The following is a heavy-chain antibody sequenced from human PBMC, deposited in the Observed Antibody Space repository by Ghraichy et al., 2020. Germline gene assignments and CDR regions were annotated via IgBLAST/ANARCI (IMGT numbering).Heavy chain of an antibody. J-gene: IGHJ4*02. CDR3: ARDRSISLVRGGFDS. Sequence: GGSLRLSCAASGFRFSTYGMHWVRQAPGKGLEWVAVMWYDGNDEFYGDSVKGRFTISRDNSKNTLYLHMDSLRAEDTAIYYCARDRSISLVRGGFDSWGQGTLVTVSS. V-gene: IGHV3-33*01. CDR1: GFRFSTYG. CDR2: MWYDGNDE. D-gene: IGHD3-10*01.